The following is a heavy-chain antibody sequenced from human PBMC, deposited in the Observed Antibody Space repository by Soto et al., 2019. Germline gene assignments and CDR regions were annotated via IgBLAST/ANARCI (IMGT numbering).Heavy chain of an antibody. J-gene: IGHJ1*01. Sequence: ASVKVSCKASGYTFTNYYMHWVRQAPGQGLEWMGWINPNSGDTNYAQKFQGWVTMTRDASMSTAYMELTRLKSDDTAVYYCARPYSSSSLFYLHHWGQGTLVTVSS. D-gene: IGHD6-6*01. CDR1: GYTFTNYY. CDR3: ARPYSSSSLFYLHH. V-gene: IGHV1-2*04. CDR2: INPNSGDT.